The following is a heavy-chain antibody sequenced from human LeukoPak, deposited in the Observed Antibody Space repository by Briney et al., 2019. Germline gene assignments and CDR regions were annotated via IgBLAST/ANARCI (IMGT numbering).Heavy chain of an antibody. CDR2: VYDTGDT. Sequence: SETLSLTCTVSGTSITRTYWSWIRQPPGRGLESVGYVYDTGDTNYNPSLKSRVTMSLDTSKNQFSLTPSSVTAADTAIYYCARRGTSGNYQMLHFDSWGQGILVTVSS. J-gene: IGHJ4*02. D-gene: IGHD1-7*01. V-gene: IGHV4-59*08. CDR3: ARRGTSGNYQMLHFDS. CDR1: GTSITRTY.